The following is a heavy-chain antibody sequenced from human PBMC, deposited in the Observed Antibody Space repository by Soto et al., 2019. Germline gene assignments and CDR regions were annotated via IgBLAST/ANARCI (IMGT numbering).Heavy chain of an antibody. CDR3: AADYGDYPDAFDI. Sequence: GSLRLSCAASGFTVSSNYMSWVRQAPGKGLEWVSVIYSGGSTYYADSVKGRFTISRDNSKNTLYLQMNSLRAEDTAVYYCAADYGDYPDAFDIWGQGTMVTVSS. D-gene: IGHD4-17*01. V-gene: IGHV3-66*01. CDR2: IYSGGST. CDR1: GFTVSSNY. J-gene: IGHJ3*02.